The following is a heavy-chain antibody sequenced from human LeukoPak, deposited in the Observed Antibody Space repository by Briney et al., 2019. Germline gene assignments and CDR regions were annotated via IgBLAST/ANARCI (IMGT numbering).Heavy chain of an antibody. J-gene: IGHJ3*02. Sequence: SETLSLTCTVSGGSISSYYWSWTRQPPGKGLEWIGYIYYSGSTNYNPSLKSRVTISVDTSKNQFSLKLSSVTAADTAVYYCARVLYYYDSSGYFLSNAFDIWGQGTMVTVSS. CDR3: ARVLYYYDSSGYFLSNAFDI. CDR1: GGSISSYY. V-gene: IGHV4-59*01. CDR2: IYYSGST. D-gene: IGHD3-22*01.